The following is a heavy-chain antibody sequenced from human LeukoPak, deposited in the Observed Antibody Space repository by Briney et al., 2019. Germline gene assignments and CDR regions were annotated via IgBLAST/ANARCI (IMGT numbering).Heavy chain of an antibody. CDR1: GFTFSSYS. CDR3: ARDESSSWYYYYYMDV. Sequence: KPGGSPRLSCAASGFTFSSYSMNWVRQAPGKGLEWVSSISSSSSYIYYADSVKGRFTISRDNAKNSLYLQMNSLRAEDTAVYYCARDESSSWYYYYYMDVWGKGTTVTVS. CDR2: ISSSSSYI. J-gene: IGHJ6*03. D-gene: IGHD6-6*01. V-gene: IGHV3-21*01.